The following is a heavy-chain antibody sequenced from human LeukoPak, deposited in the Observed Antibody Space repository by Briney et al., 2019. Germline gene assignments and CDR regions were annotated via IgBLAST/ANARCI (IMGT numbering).Heavy chain of an antibody. CDR2: INPNSGVT. J-gene: IGHJ4*02. D-gene: IGHD3-22*01. Sequence: ASVTVSCKASGYSFTGYYMHWVRQAPGQGLEWMGRINPNSGVTNYAQKFQDRVTMTRDTSISTAYMNLSRLRSDDAAVYSCAKSYDSSGYSVDSWGREPWSPSPQ. V-gene: IGHV1-2*06. CDR1: GYSFTGYY. CDR3: AKSYDSSGYSVDS.